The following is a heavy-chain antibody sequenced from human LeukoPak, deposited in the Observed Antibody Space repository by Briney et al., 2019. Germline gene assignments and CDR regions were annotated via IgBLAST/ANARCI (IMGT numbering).Heavy chain of an antibody. V-gene: IGHV1-2*02. CDR2: LHPNNGAT. J-gene: IGHJ4*02. CDR1: GYTFTGSGWY. D-gene: IGHD3-10*01. CDR3: ARDGPAQMVDFDY. Sequence: ASVKVSCKASGYTFTGSGWYLYWLRQAPGQGLECVGWLHPNNGATGYAQKFQGRVAMTADTSISTAYMELSRLRPDDTAIYYCARDGPAQMVDFDYWGQGTLVTVSS.